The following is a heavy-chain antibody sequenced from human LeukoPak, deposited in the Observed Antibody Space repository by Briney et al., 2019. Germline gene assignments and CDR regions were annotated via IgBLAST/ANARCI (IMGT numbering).Heavy chain of an antibody. CDR3: ATHTNYYDSSGYSNAFDI. CDR2: ISSSSSYI. Sequence: PGGSLRLSCAASRFTFSSYSMNWVRQAPGKGLEWVSSISSSSSYIYYADSVRGQFTISRDNAKNSLYLQMNSLRAEDTAVYYCATHTNYYDSSGYSNAFDIWGQGTMVTVSS. D-gene: IGHD3-22*01. CDR1: RFTFSSYS. V-gene: IGHV3-21*01. J-gene: IGHJ3*02.